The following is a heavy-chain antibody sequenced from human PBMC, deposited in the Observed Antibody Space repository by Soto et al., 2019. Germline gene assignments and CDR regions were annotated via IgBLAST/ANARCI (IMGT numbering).Heavy chain of an antibody. V-gene: IGHV2-70*01. CDR3: ARSHGGIAAAGSLDY. Sequence: SGPTLVNPTQTLTLTCTFSGFSLSTSGMCVSWIRQPPGKALEWLALIDWDDDKYYSTSLKTRLTISKDTSKNQVVLTMTNMDPVDTATYYCARSHGGIAAAGSLDYWGQGTLVTVSS. J-gene: IGHJ4*02. CDR1: GFSLSTSGMC. D-gene: IGHD6-13*01. CDR2: IDWDDDK.